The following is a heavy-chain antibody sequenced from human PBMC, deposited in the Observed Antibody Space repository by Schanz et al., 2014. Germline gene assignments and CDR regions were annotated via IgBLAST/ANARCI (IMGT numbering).Heavy chain of an antibody. D-gene: IGHD3-22*01. Sequence: QVQLQESGPGLVKPSETLSLTCSVSGGSISDYYWSWIRQPPGKGLEWIGYVYYSGSTNYNSSLKSRVTISVDTSKNQFSLKLTSVTAADTAVYYCARLEYYYDSSGDSRPHYFDSWGQGTLVTVSS. CDR2: VYYSGST. J-gene: IGHJ4*02. CDR1: GGSISDYY. CDR3: ARLEYYYDSSGDSRPHYFDS. V-gene: IGHV4-59*01.